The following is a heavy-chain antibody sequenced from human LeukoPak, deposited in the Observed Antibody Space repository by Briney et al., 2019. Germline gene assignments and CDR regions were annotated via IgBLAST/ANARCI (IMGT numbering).Heavy chain of an antibody. Sequence: SETLSLTCTVSGSSISSSSYYWGWIRQPPGKGLDWIGSVYYSGTTYYNPSLKSRVTISVDTSKNHFSLKLSSVTAADTAVYFCASSYYGYYYGMDVWGQGTTVTVS. CDR1: GSSISSSSYY. J-gene: IGHJ6*02. CDR2: VYYSGTT. V-gene: IGHV4-39*02. D-gene: IGHD1-26*01. CDR3: ASSYYGYYYGMDV.